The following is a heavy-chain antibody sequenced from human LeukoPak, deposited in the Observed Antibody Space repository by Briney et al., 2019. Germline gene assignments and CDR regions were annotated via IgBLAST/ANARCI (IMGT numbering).Heavy chain of an antibody. CDR2: IKQDGSAI. CDR1: GFTLSSYW. Sequence: GGSLRLSCAVSGFTLSSYWMSWVRQAPGKGLEWVANIKQDGSAIYYVDSVEGRFTISRDNAKNSLYLQMNSLRAEDTAVYYCARCGVGVAAAAANCWGQGTLLTVSS. J-gene: IGHJ4*02. D-gene: IGHD6-13*01. V-gene: IGHV3-7*01. CDR3: ARCGVGVAAAAANC.